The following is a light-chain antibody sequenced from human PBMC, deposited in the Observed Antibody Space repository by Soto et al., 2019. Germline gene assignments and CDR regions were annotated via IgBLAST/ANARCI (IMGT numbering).Light chain of an antibody. CDR3: QQRNSYPPT. J-gene: IGKJ4*01. Sequence: DIQLTQSPSFLSASVGDRVTITCRASQGISSYLAWYQQKPGKAPKLLIYAASSLQSGVPSRFSGSGSGTEFTLTISSLQPEDFATYYCQQRNSYPPTFGGGTKLEIK. CDR1: QGISSY. V-gene: IGKV1-9*01. CDR2: AAS.